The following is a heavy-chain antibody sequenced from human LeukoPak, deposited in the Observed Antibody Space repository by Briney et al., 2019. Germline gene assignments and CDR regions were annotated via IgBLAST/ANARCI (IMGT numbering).Heavy chain of an antibody. V-gene: IGHV4-39*07. CDR2: IYYSGST. CDR3: SKSGAAPLFDY. Sequence: SEILSLTCTVSGGSIRSSSYYWGWIRQPPGKGLEWIGSIYYSGSTHYNPSLKSRVTISVDTSKNQFSLKLRSVTAADTAVYYCSKSGAAPLFDYWGQGTLVTVSS. CDR1: GGSIRSSSYY. D-gene: IGHD6-6*01. J-gene: IGHJ4*02.